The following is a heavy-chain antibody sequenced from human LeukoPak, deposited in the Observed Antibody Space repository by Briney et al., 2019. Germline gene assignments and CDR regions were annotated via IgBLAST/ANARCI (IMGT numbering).Heavy chain of an antibody. CDR3: ARDRGTMTVVVIGFDI. CDR2: ISYDGSNK. J-gene: IGHJ3*02. D-gene: IGHD3-22*01. V-gene: IGHV3-30-3*01. CDR1: GFTFSSYA. Sequence: GRSLRLSCAASGFTFSSYAMHWVRQAPGKGLEWVAVISYDGSNKYYADSVKGRFTISRDNSKNTLYLQMNSLRAEDTAVYYCARDRGTMTVVVIGFDIWGQGTMVTVSS.